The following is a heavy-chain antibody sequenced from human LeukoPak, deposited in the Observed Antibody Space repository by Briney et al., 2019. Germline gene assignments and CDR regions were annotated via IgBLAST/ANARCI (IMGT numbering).Heavy chain of an antibody. J-gene: IGHJ4*02. CDR1: GSTLSELS. D-gene: IGHD6-19*01. V-gene: IGHV1-24*01. CDR3: ATGGEAVAGLTFDY. Sequence: GASVKVSCKISGSTLSELSMHWVRQAPGKGLEWLGGYEPESAEMVHARNFQGRVTMIEDTSTDTAYMELSSLRSEDTAVYYCATGGEAVAGLTFDYWGQGTLVTVSS. CDR2: YEPESAEM.